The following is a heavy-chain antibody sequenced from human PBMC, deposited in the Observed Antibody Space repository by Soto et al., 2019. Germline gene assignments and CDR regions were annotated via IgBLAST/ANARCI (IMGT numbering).Heavy chain of an antibody. CDR2: ISGGGGST. CDR1: GFTFSSYA. J-gene: IGHJ4*02. D-gene: IGHD2-2*01. CDR3: AKGGYCSSSSCRTIYYFDY. V-gene: IGHV3-23*01. Sequence: EVQLLESGGGLVQPGGSLRLSCAASGFTFSSYAMSWVRQAPGKGPEWVSGISGGGGSTFYADSVKGRFTISRDNSKNTLDLQINSLRAEDTAVYYCAKGGYCSSSSCRTIYYFDYWGQGTLVTVSS.